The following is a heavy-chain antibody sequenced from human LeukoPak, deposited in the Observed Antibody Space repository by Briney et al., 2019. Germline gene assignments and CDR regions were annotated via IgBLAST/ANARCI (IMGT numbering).Heavy chain of an antibody. V-gene: IGHV1-69*01. Sequence: SVKVSCKASRGTFRSYGLNWVRQAPGQGLEWVGGIIPILGTAKYAQKLQGRDTITADESTRTGYMELSSLRSEDTAVYSCARGLYCSSSTSCYDYGMDVWGQGTTVTVSS. CDR3: ARGLYCSSSTSCYDYGMDV. J-gene: IGHJ6*02. D-gene: IGHD2-2*01. CDR2: IIPILGTA. CDR1: RGTFRSYG.